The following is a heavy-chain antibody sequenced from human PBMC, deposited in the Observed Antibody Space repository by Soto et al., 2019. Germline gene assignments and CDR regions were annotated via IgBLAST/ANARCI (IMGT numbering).Heavy chain of an antibody. CDR3: ARVEYYDFWSGYITGYGMDV. D-gene: IGHD3-3*01. CDR2: INSDGSST. CDR1: GFTFSSYW. J-gene: IGHJ6*02. V-gene: IGHV3-74*01. Sequence: GGSLRLSCAASGFTFSSYWMHWVRQAPGKWLVWVSRINSDGSSTSYANSVKGRFTISRDNAKNTLYLQMNSLRAEDTAVYYCARVEYYDFWSGYITGYGMDVWGQGXTVTVYS.